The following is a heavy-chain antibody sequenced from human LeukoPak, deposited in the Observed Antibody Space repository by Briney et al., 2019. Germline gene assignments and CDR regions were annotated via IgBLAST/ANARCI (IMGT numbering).Heavy chain of an antibody. Sequence: GGSLRLSCAASGFTISTYWMHWVRQALGKGLVWVSRINSDESSTMYADSVKGRFTISRDNAKNTLYLQMNSLRAEDTAVYFCASSTRGVFDYWGQGTLVTVSS. J-gene: IGHJ4*02. V-gene: IGHV3-74*03. CDR2: INSDESST. CDR1: GFTISTYW. D-gene: IGHD3-10*01. CDR3: ASSTRGVFDY.